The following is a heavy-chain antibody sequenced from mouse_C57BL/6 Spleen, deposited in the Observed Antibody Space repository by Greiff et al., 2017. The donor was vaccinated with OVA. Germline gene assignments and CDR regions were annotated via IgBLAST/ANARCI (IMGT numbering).Heavy chain of an antibody. CDR3: TRDDYDGRTWFAY. CDR2: IDPETGGT. CDR1: GYTFTDYE. Sequence: QVQLKESGAELVRPGASVTLSCKASGYTFTDYEMHWVKQTPVHGLEWIGAIDPETGGTAYNQKFKGKAILTADKSSSTAYMELRSLTSEDSAVYYCTRDDYDGRTWFAYWGQGTLVTVSA. J-gene: IGHJ3*01. V-gene: IGHV1-15*01. D-gene: IGHD2-4*01.